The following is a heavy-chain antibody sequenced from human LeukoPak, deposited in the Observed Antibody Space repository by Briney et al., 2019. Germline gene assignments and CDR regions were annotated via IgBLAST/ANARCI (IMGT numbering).Heavy chain of an antibody. D-gene: IGHD3/OR15-3a*01. J-gene: IGHJ6*03. Sequence: ASVKVSCKASGYTFTSYAMHWVRQAPGQRLEWMGWINAGNGNTKYSQKFQGRVTMTSDTSIDTAYMELSNLRSEDTAVYYCARGRKAGVGRVYYMDVWGKGTTVTVFS. CDR2: INAGNGNT. CDR3: ARGRKAGVGRVYYMDV. CDR1: GYTFTSYA. V-gene: IGHV1-3*01.